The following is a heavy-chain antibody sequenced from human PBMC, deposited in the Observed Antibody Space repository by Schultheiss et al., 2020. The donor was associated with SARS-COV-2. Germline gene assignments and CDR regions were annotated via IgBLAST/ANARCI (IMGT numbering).Heavy chain of an antibody. CDR1: GGSFSGYY. D-gene: IGHD3-22*01. V-gene: IGHV4-34*01. CDR2: INHSGST. Sequence: GSLRLSCAVYGGSFSGYYWGWIRQPPGKGLEWIGEINHSGSTYYNPSLKSRVTISVDTSKNQFSLKLSSVTAADTAVYYCARLTPPPDSSGWSWFDPWGQGTLVTVSS. J-gene: IGHJ5*02. CDR3: ARLTPPPDSSGWSWFDP.